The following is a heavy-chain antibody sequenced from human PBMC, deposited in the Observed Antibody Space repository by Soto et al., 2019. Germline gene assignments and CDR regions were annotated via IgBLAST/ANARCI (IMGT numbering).Heavy chain of an antibody. J-gene: IGHJ5*02. CDR2: IRNIANSYTT. V-gene: IGHV3-72*01. Sequence: EVQLVESGGDLVQPGGSLRLSCAVSEFTFSDHYMDWVRQAPGKGLEWVGRIRNIANSYTTDYAASVKGRFTISRDDSKNSLYLQMNSLKTEDTAMYYCARRITGTHPADGGSWGQGTLVTVSS. CDR3: ARRITGTHPADGGS. D-gene: IGHD1-7*01. CDR1: EFTFSDHY.